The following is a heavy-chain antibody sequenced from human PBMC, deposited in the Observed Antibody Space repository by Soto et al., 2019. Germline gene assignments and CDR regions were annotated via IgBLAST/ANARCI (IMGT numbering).Heavy chain of an antibody. V-gene: IGHV1-58*01. CDR2: IVVGSGDR. CDR1: GFTFSSSS. Sequence: QMQLVQSRPEVRKPGTSVKASCKASGFTFSSSSVQWVRQARGQRLEWIGWIVVGSGDRNYAQKFQDRVTITRDMSTTTAYMDLSSLRSEDTAVYYCAAERLFYGMGVWGQGTTVTVSS. J-gene: IGHJ6*02. CDR3: AAERLFYGMGV.